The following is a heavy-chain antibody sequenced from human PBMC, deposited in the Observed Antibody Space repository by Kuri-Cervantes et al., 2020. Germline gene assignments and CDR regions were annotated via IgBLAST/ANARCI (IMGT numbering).Heavy chain of an antibody. CDR1: GGTFSSYA. Sequence: SVKVSCKASGGTFSSYAISWVRQAPGQGLEWMGGIIPIFGTANYAQKFQGRVTITRDTSASTAYMELSSLRSEDTAVYYCARGFPSTPGERSWFYYYYGMDVWGQGTTVTVSS. V-gene: IGHV1-69*05. CDR3: ARGFPSTPGERSWFYYYYGMDV. J-gene: IGHJ6*02. CDR2: IIPIFGTA. D-gene: IGHD3-16*01.